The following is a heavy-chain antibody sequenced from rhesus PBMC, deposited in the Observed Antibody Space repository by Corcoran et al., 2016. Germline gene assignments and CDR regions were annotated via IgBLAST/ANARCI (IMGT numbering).Heavy chain of an antibody. CDR2: IYGSGRST. V-gene: IGHV4-169*01. D-gene: IGHD3-16*01. CDR1: GGSISSSY. CDR3: ARYYSGRSYCFDY. J-gene: IGHJ4*01. Sequence: QLQLQESGPGLVKPSETLSVSCAVSGGSISSSYWSWIRQAPGTGLESIGYIYGSGRSTNYHPSLKSQVTLSVDTSKNRFSLKLSSVTAADTALYYCARYYSGRSYCFDYWGQGVLVTVSS.